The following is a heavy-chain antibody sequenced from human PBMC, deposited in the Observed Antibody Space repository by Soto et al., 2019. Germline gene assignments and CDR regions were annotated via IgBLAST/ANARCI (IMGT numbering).Heavy chain of an antibody. J-gene: IGHJ5*02. CDR2: IYYSGST. V-gene: IGHV4-31*03. D-gene: IGHD3-3*01. Sequence: SETLSLTCTVSGGSISSGGYYWSWIRQHPGKGLEWIGYIYYSGSTNYNPSLKSRVTISVDTSKNQFSLKLSSVTAADTAVYYCARDGIFGSYNWFDPWGQGTLVTVSS. CDR1: GGSISSGGYY. CDR3: ARDGIFGSYNWFDP.